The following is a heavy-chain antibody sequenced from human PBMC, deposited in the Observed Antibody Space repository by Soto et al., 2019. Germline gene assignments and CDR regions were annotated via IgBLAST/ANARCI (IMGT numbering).Heavy chain of an antibody. CDR3: ARYSGASGATNVDF. V-gene: IGHV5-51*01. D-gene: IGHD1-26*01. J-gene: IGHJ4*02. CDR2: INPADSET. Sequence: GESLKISCKSSGYSFTAHWLGWVRQMPGKGLEWMGVINPADSETKYNPSFQGQVSISVDMSIRTAFLQWSSLRASDSAMYYCARYSGASGATNVDFWGQGTLVTVSS. CDR1: GYSFTAHW.